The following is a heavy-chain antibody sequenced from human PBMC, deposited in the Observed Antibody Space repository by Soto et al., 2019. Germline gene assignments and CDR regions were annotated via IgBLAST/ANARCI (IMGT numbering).Heavy chain of an antibody. CDR2: IKQDGSEK. J-gene: IGHJ4*02. V-gene: IGHV3-7*03. CDR3: AKDGPDDSSGYFSFEY. CDR1: GFTLCNFL. D-gene: IGHD3-22*01. Sequence: PGGALRPPCAGPGFTLCNFLVNLGPPAPGEGLEWVANIKQDGSEKNYVDSVKGRFTISRDNAKNSLYLQMNSLSAEDTAVFYCAKDGPDDSSGYFSFEYWGQGTLVTVSS.